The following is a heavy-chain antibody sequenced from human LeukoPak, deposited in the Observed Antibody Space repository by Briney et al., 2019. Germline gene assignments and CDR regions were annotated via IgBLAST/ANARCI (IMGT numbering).Heavy chain of an antibody. J-gene: IGHJ4*02. D-gene: IGHD5-24*01. CDR3: AKKPATIKFPFDI. CDR1: GFSFSTYD. CDR2: ISTTGGYT. V-gene: IGHV3-23*01. Sequence: GGSLRLSCVGSGFSFSTYDMGWVRQTPGKGLEWVSAISTTGGYTEDADSVRGRFTISRDNSQNTLFLQMHSLRAEDTAVYYCAKKPATIKFPFDIWGQGTLVTVSP.